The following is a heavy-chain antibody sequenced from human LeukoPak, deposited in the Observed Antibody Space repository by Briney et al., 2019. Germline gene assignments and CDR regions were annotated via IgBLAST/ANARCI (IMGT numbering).Heavy chain of an antibody. CDR3: ARGPYYDILTGYYKGGGYFDY. CDR2: ISSSGSTI. D-gene: IGHD3-9*01. Sequence: GGSLRLSCAASGFTFSSYEMNWVRQAPGKGLEWVSYISSSGSTIYYADSVKGRFTISRDNAKNSLYLQMNSLRAEDTAVYYCARGPYYDILTGYYKGGGYFDYWGQGTLVTVSS. V-gene: IGHV3-48*03. CDR1: GFTFSSYE. J-gene: IGHJ4*02.